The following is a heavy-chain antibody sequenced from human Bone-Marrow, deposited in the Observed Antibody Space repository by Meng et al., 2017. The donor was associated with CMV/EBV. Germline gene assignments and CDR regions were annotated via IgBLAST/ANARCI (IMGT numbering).Heavy chain of an antibody. CDR1: GFTFSDYY. V-gene: IGHV3-11*01. Sequence: GESLKISCAVSGFTFSDYYMSWIRQAPGKGLEWVSYISSSGSTIYYADSVKGRFTISRDNAKNSLYLQMNSLRAEDTAVYYCAKDPSGVGATNYWGQGTLVTVSS. CDR3: AKDPSGVGATNY. CDR2: ISSSGSTI. J-gene: IGHJ4*02. D-gene: IGHD1-26*01.